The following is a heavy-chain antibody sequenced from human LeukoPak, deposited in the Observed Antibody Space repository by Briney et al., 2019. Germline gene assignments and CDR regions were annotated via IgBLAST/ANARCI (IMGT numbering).Heavy chain of an antibody. J-gene: IGHJ6*04. CDR1: GFTFSGSA. CDR3: TRHADTAMVSLV. V-gene: IGHV3-73*01. D-gene: IGHD5-18*01. Sequence: GGSLRLSCAASGFTFSGSAMHWVRQASGKGLEWVGRIRSKANSYATAYAASVKGRFTISRDDSKNTAYLQMNSLKTEDTAVYYCTRHADTAMVSLVWGKGTMVTVSS. CDR2: IRSKANSYAT.